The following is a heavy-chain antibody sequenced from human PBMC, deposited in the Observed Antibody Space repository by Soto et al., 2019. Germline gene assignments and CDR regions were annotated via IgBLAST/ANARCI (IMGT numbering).Heavy chain of an antibody. CDR1: GFTFSSYG. J-gene: IGHJ6*02. CDR3: ARDLGFWSGYYILLYYYGMDV. D-gene: IGHD3-3*01. CDR2: IWYDGSNK. V-gene: IGHV3-33*01. Sequence: PGGSLRLSFAASGFTFSSYGMHWVRQAPGKGLEWVAVIWYDGSNKYYADSVKGRFTISRDNSKNALYLQMNSLRAEDTAVYYCARDLGFWSGYYILLYYYGMDVWGQGTTVTVSS.